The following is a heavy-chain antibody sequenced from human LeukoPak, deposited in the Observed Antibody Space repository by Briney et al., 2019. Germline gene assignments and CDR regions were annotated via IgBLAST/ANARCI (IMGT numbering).Heavy chain of an antibody. Sequence: ASVKVSCKASGYTLTSHDINWVRQATGQGLEWMGWTNPNSGDTGYAQKFQGRVTMTRDTSINTAYMELSSLTSEDTAVYYCARAGGDYGDYYHYYYYMDVWGSGTTVTVSS. D-gene: IGHD4-17*01. J-gene: IGHJ6*03. V-gene: IGHV1-8*01. CDR1: GYTLTSHD. CDR3: ARAGGDYGDYYHYYYYMDV. CDR2: TNPNSGDT.